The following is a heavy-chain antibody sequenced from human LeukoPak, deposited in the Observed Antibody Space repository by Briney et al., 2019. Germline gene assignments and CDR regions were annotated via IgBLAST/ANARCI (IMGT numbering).Heavy chain of an antibody. J-gene: IGHJ6*04. Sequence: GGSLRLSCAASGFTFSSYGMHWVRQAPGKGLEWVTVISYDGSNKYYADSVRGRFTISRDNSKNTLYLQMNSLRAEDTAVYYCAKDFGSGFTMVRGVPFYGMDVWGKGTTVTVSS. CDR1: GFTFSSYG. CDR2: ISYDGSNK. D-gene: IGHD3-10*01. V-gene: IGHV3-30*18. CDR3: AKDFGSGFTMVRGVPFYGMDV.